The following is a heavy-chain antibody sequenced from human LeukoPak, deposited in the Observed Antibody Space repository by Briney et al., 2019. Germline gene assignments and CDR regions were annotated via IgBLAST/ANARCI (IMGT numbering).Heavy chain of an antibody. CDR3: ARERGEVGAMGD. V-gene: IGHV3-21*04. CDR2: ISSSSSYI. J-gene: IGHJ4*02. D-gene: IGHD1-26*01. CDR1: GFTFSSYS. Sequence: GGSLRLSCAASGFTFSSYSMNWVRQAPGKGLEWVSSISSSSSYIYYADSVKGRFTISRDNAKNSLYLQMSSLRAEDTAVYYCARERGEVGAMGDWGQGTLVTVSS.